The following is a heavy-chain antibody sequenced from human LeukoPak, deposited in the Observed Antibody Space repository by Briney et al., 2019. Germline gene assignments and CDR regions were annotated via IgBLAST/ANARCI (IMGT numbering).Heavy chain of an antibody. CDR2: VLYDGSLK. D-gene: IGHD4/OR15-4a*01. CDR3: ARRAGAYSHPYDY. V-gene: IGHV3-30*02. CDR1: GFTFSRCD. Sequence: GGSLRLSCAASGFTFSRCDMHWVRQAPGKGLEWVAFVLYDGSLKYYADSVRGRVTISRDNSKNTLYLQMNSLRAEDTAVYYCARRAGAYSHPYDYWGQGTLVTVSS. J-gene: IGHJ4*02.